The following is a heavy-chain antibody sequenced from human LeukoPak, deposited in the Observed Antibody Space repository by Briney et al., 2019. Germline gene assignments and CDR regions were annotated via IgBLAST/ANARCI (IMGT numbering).Heavy chain of an antibody. J-gene: IGHJ4*02. Sequence: ASVKVSCKASGGTFSSYDINWVRQATGQGLEWIGWMNPNSGNTGYAQKFQGRVTMTRNTSIITAYMELSSLRSEDTAMYYCASRSNYDFDYWGQGTLVTVSS. V-gene: IGHV1-8*02. D-gene: IGHD1-7*01. CDR3: ASRSNYDFDY. CDR2: MNPNSGNT. CDR1: GGTFSSYD.